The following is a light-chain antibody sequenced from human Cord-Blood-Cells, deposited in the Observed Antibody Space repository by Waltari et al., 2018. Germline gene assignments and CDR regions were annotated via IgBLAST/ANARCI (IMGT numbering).Light chain of an antibody. Sequence: AIQLTQSPSSLSASVGDRVTITCRAGQGLSSALACYHQKPGKAPKLLIYYSSSLESGVPSRFSGSGSGTDFTLTISSLQPEDFSTYYCQQFNSYPLPFGGGTKVKIK. CDR1: QGLSSA. CDR3: QQFNSYPLP. V-gene: IGKV1-13*02. CDR2: YSS. J-gene: IGKJ4*01.